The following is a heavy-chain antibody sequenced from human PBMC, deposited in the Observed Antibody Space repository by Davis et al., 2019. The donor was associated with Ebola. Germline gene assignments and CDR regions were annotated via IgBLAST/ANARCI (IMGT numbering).Heavy chain of an antibody. CDR1: GYTFTSYY. Sequence: AASVKVSCKASGYTFTSYYMHWVRQAPGQGLEWMGWINPNSGGTNYAQKFQGWVTMTRDTSISTAYMELSRLRSDDTAVYYCARGRETYYYDSSGYYLLDYWGQGTLVTVSS. V-gene: IGHV1-2*04. CDR3: ARGRETYYYDSSGYYLLDY. J-gene: IGHJ4*02. D-gene: IGHD3-22*01. CDR2: INPNSGGT.